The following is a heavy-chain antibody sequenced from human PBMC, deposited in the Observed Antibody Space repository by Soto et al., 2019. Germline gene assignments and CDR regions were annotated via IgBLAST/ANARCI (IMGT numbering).Heavy chain of an antibody. Sequence: ASVKVSCNTSGYTFSNYAISWVRQAPGQLLEWMGWVSPYNGNPNYTEKFQGRLYTTTDTSTTTAYMELTSLTSADTAIYYCATAISLIMAAPAYWGQGSPV. V-gene: IGHV1-18*04. CDR1: GYTFSNYA. D-gene: IGHD3-3*02. J-gene: IGHJ4*02. CDR3: ATAISLIMAAPAY. CDR2: VSPYNGNP.